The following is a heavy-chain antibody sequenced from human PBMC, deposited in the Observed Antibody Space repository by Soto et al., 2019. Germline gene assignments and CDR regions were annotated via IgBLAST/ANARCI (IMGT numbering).Heavy chain of an antibody. V-gene: IGHV3-23*01. CDR1: GFTFSSYA. Sequence: GGSLRLSCAASGFTFSSYAMSWVRQAPGKGLEWVSAISGSGGSTYYADSVKGRFTISRDNSKNTLYLQMNSLRAEDTAVYYCAKGTPYYYDSSGYHRPDYFDYPDQGNLVTVSS. D-gene: IGHD3-22*01. J-gene: IGHJ4*02. CDR2: ISGSGGST. CDR3: AKGTPYYYDSSGYHRPDYFDY.